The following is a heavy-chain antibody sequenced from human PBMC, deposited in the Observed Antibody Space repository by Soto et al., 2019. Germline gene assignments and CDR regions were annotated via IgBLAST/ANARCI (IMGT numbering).Heavy chain of an antibody. D-gene: IGHD1-20*01. CDR3: TRETVAGITGLDY. V-gene: IGHV3-23*01. J-gene: IGHJ4*02. CDR2: ISVSGAFI. CDR1: GFNVGAFA. Sequence: EVQLLESGGDLVQPGGSLRLSCAASGFNVGAFAVNWVRQAPGKGLEWVSGISVSGAFIYYADSVRGRFSISRDASENILYLQMNSLRVDDTALYYCTRETVAGITGLDYWGPGTLVTVSS.